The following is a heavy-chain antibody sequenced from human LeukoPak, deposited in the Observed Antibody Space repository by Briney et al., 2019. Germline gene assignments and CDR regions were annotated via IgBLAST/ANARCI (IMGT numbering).Heavy chain of an antibody. CDR3: ARARITSTPGGLDAIYF. Sequence: ASVKVSCKASGYTFSDYYMHWVRPAPGQGLEWMGWISPNSGGTHFTQKFQGRVTMTRETSITTAYIELSRLISNDTAIYYCARARITSTPGGLDAIYFLGQGTMVTVSS. CDR1: GYTFSDYY. J-gene: IGHJ3*01. V-gene: IGHV1-2*02. CDR2: ISPNSGGT. D-gene: IGHD2-8*02.